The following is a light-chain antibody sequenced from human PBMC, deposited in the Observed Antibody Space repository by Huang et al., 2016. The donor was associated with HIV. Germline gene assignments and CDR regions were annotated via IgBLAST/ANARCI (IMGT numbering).Light chain of an antibody. V-gene: IGKV1D-13*01. CDR3: QQFKNYPLT. CDR1: QDITDA. CDR2: DAS. J-gene: IGKJ4*01. Sequence: AIQLTQSPSFLSASVGDRVTITCRASQDITDALAWYQQKPGKPPKVLIYDASRLESGVPSRFSGSGSGADFTLTISSLQPEDFATYYCQQFKNYPLTFGGGTKVEVK.